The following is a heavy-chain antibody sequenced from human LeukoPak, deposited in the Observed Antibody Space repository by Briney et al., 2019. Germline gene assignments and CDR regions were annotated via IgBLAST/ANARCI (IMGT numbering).Heavy chain of an antibody. J-gene: IGHJ4*02. D-gene: IGHD1-14*01. CDR2: INHSGST. CDR1: GGSFSGYY. V-gene: IGHV4-34*01. CDR3: ARGRKRSPFDY. Sequence: PSETLSLTCAVYGGSFSGYYWSWIRQPPGKGLEWTGEINHSGSTNYNPSLKSRVTISVDTSKNQFSLKLSSVTAADTAVYYCARGRKRSPFDYWGQGTLVTVSS.